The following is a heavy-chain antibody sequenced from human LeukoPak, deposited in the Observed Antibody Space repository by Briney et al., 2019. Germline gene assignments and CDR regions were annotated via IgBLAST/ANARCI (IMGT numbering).Heavy chain of an antibody. CDR3: ASQGAVAPTYY. D-gene: IGHD6-19*01. CDR2: IYHSGST. Sequence: PSETLSLTCTVSGYSISSGYYWGWIRQPPGKGLEWIGSIYHSGSTYYNPSLKSRVTISVDTSKNQFSLKLSSVTAADTAVYYCASQGAVAPTYYWGQGTLVTVSS. J-gene: IGHJ4*02. CDR1: GYSISSGYY. V-gene: IGHV4-38-2*02.